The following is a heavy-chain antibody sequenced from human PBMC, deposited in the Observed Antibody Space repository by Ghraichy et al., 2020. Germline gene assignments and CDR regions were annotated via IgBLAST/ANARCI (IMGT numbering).Heavy chain of an antibody. CDR2: ISGSGGRT. D-gene: IGHD6-13*01. CDR3: AKVSSSSWYLSSDD. Sequence: GGSLRLSCAASGFSFSRYDMSWVRQAPGKGLEWVSTISGSGGRTYKADSVKGRFTISRDNSKNTLYLQMNSLRAEDTAVYYCAKVSSSSWYLSSDDWGQGTLVTVSS. J-gene: IGHJ4*02. V-gene: IGHV3-23*01. CDR1: GFSFSRYD.